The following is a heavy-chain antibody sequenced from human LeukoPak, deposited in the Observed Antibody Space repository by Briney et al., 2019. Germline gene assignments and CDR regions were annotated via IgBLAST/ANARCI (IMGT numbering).Heavy chain of an antibody. V-gene: IGHV3-30-3*01. CDR1: GFTFSSYA. CDR2: ISYDGSNK. CDR3: ARDLQRGSIDY. D-gene: IGHD3-16*01. Sequence: PGGSLRLSCAASGFTFSSYAMYWVRQAPGKGLEWVAVISYDGSNKYYADSVKGRFTISRDNSKNTLYLQMNSLRAEDTAVYYCARDLQRGSIDYWGQGTLVTVSS. J-gene: IGHJ4*02.